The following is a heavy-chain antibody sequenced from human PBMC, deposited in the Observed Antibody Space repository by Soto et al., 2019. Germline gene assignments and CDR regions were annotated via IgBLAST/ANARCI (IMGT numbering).Heavy chain of an antibody. CDR1: GYTFTSYG. Sequence: QVQLVQSGAEVKKPGASVKVSCKASGYTFTSYGISWVRQAPGQGLEWMGWISAYNGNTKYAQKLQGRVTMTTDTSTSTAYMELRSLRSDDTAVYYCARGQSYDFWSGYFQPSAFDYWGQGTLVTVSS. CDR3: ARGQSYDFWSGYFQPSAFDY. J-gene: IGHJ4*02. CDR2: ISAYNGNT. V-gene: IGHV1-18*04. D-gene: IGHD3-3*01.